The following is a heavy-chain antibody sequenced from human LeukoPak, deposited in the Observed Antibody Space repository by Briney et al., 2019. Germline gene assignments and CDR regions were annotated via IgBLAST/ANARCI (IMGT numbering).Heavy chain of an antibody. CDR3: ARGGVRRPYDC. CDR2: IYDIGNT. Sequence: GGSLRLSCAVSGFTVSSNYMSWVRQAPGKGLEWVSVIYDIGNTYYADSVKGRFTISRDTSKNTVYLQMNSLRAEDTAVYYCARGGVRRPYDCWGQGALVTVSS. V-gene: IGHV3-53*01. J-gene: IGHJ4*02. CDR1: GFTVSSNY. D-gene: IGHD2-8*01.